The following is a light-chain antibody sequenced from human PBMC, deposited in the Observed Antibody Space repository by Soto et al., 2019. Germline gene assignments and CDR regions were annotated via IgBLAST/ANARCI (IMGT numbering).Light chain of an antibody. CDR2: DTF. J-gene: IGKJ4*01. CDR3: QQRAQWPIT. CDR1: QSVSSY. Sequence: EIVLTQSPDTLSLSPGERGTLSCRASQSVSSYLIWYQHKPGQAPRLLIYDTFNRATGIPARFSGSGSGTDFTLTISSLDPEDFSVYYCQQRAQWPITFGGGTKVEIK. V-gene: IGKV3-11*01.